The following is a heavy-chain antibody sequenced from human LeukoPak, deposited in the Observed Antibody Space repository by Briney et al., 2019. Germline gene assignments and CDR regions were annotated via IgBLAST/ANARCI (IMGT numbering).Heavy chain of an antibody. Sequence: GGSLRLSCAASGFTFSNYYMSWIRQAPGKGLEWVSYISSSGSTMYYADSVKGRFTISRDNAKNSLYLQMNSLRAEDTAMYFCAKVLGYSSGWTPPYYYYGMDVWGQGTTVTVSS. CDR3: AKVLGYSSGWTPPYYYYGMDV. D-gene: IGHD6-19*01. CDR1: GFTFSNYY. V-gene: IGHV3-11*04. J-gene: IGHJ6*02. CDR2: ISSSGSTM.